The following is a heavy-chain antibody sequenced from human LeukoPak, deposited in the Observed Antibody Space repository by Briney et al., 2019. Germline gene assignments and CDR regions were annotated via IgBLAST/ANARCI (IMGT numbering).Heavy chain of an antibody. V-gene: IGHV3-7*04. CDR2: IKQDGSER. CDR3: ARGPSGGNGFSY. J-gene: IGHJ4*02. D-gene: IGHD2-15*01. Sequence: GGSLRLSCAASGFTFSSYWMSWVRRAPGKGLEWVANIKQDGSERYYVDSAKGRFTISRDNAKNSLYLQMSSLRAEDTAVYYCARGPSGGNGFSYWGQGTLVTVSS. CDR1: GFTFSSYW.